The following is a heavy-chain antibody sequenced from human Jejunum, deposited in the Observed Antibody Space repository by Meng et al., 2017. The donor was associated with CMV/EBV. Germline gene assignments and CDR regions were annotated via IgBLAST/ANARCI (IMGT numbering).Heavy chain of an antibody. Sequence: FTVSGSTMHWVRQASGKGLEWVGRIRSKANSYATAYAASVKGRFIISRDDSKNTAYLQMNSLKTEDTAVYYCTRHSIVVVPAAGFDPWGQGTLVTVSS. D-gene: IGHD2-2*01. J-gene: IGHJ5*02. CDR2: IRSKANSYAT. CDR1: FTVSGST. CDR3: TRHSIVVVPAAGFDP. V-gene: IGHV3-73*01.